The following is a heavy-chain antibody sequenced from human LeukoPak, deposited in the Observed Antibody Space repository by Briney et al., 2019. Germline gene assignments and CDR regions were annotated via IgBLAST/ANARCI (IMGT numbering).Heavy chain of an antibody. Sequence: PGGSLRLSCAASGFTVSSNYMSWVRQAPGKGLEWVSVIYSGGSTYYADSVKGRFTISRDNSKNTLYLQMNSLRAEDTAVYYCAVLGYCSSTNCYGFDIWGQGTMVTVSS. V-gene: IGHV3-53*01. CDR2: IYSGGST. D-gene: IGHD2-2*01. CDR3: AVLGYCSSTNCYGFDI. CDR1: GFTVSSNY. J-gene: IGHJ3*02.